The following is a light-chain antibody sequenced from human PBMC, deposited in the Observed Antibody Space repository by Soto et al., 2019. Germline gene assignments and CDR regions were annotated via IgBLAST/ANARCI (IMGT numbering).Light chain of an antibody. J-gene: IGKJ4*02. CDR3: QHYSASPT. V-gene: IGKV3-15*01. Sequence: EIFMTQSPATLSVSPGEKVILSCRASQSVGTTLAWYQQKPGQAPSLLIRGASTRATGVPARFSGSGSGTDFTLTISILQSEDFAIYYCQHYSASPTFGGGPTLEIK. CDR2: GAS. CDR1: QSVGTT.